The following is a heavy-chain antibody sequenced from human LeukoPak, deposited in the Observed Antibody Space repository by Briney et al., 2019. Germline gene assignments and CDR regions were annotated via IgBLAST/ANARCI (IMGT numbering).Heavy chain of an antibody. D-gene: IGHD4-23*01. CDR1: GFTFDDYA. Sequence: GGSLRLSCGASGFTFDDYAMRWVRQAPGKGLEWVSGIRWNGGIIGYADSVKGRFTISRDNAKNSLYLQMNSLRAEDMALYYCAKEGRYGNSFDYWGQGTLVTVSS. V-gene: IGHV3-9*03. CDR3: AKEGRYGNSFDY. CDR2: IRWNGGII. J-gene: IGHJ4*02.